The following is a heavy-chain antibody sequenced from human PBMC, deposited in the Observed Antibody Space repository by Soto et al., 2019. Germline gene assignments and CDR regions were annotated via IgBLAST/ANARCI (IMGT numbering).Heavy chain of an antibody. CDR3: ARGGSGSDWDYYGMDV. D-gene: IGHD3-10*01. CDR1: ALTASKNY. J-gene: IGHJ6*02. Sequence: EVQLVESGGGSVQPGGSLRLSCAGSALTASKNYMSWVRQPPGKGLEWVSVIYSGGTTYYADSVKDRFSISRDNSKSTLYLQMDNRRAGDTAVYYCARGGSGSDWDYYGMDVWGQGTTVTVSS. V-gene: IGHV3-66*01. CDR2: IYSGGTT.